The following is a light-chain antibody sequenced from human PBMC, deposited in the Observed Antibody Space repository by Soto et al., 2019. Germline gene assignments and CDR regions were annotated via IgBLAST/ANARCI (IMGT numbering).Light chain of an antibody. CDR1: QSVSNN. Sequence: EIVMTQSPATLSVSPGERATVPCRASQSVSNNLAWYQQKPGQAPRLLIYGAFNRATGIPARFSGSGSGADFTLTISSLEPEDFAVYYCQQRNIWPPVTFGQGTRLEI. CDR2: GAF. V-gene: IGKV3-11*01. J-gene: IGKJ5*01. CDR3: QQRNIWPPVT.